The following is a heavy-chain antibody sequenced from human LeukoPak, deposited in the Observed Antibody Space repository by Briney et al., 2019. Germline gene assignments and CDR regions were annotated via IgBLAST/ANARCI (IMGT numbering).Heavy chain of an antibody. D-gene: IGHD1-26*01. CDR3: AVDPIGATGWFDP. V-gene: IGHV4-59*01. Sequence: SETLSLTCTVSGGSISSYYWSWIRQPPGKGLEWIGYIYYSGSTNYNPSLKSRVTISVDTSKNQFSLKLSSVTAADTAVYYCAVDPIGATGWFDPWGQGTLVTVPS. J-gene: IGHJ5*02. CDR2: IYYSGST. CDR1: GGSISSYY.